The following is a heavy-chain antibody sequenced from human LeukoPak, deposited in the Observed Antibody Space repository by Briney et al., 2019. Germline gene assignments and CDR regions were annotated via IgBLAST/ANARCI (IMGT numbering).Heavy chain of an antibody. D-gene: IGHD3-9*01. CDR3: ARVRPYYDILTGYSRGAFDI. J-gene: IGHJ3*02. CDR2: INHSGST. V-gene: IGHV4-34*01. CDR1: GGSFSAYY. Sequence: SETLSLTCAVYGGSFSAYYWSWIRQPPGKGLEWIGEINHSGSTNYNPSLKSRVTISVDTSKNQFSLKLSSVTAADTAVYYCARVRPYYDILTGYSRGAFDIWGQGTMVTVSS.